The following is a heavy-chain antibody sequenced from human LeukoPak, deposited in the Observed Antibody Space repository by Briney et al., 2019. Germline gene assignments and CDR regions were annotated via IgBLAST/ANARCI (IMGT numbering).Heavy chain of an antibody. V-gene: IGHV4-4*07. CDR1: RGAIGSCY. J-gene: IGHJ6*02. CDR2: IYTSGST. CDR3: ARDPIVVVPAAMDSYYYYGMDV. D-gene: IGHD2-2*01. Sequence: KTSETVSFKLDVRRGAIGSCYRWSMRQSTGKGLEWIGRIYTSGSTNYNPSLKSRVTMSVDTSKNQFSLKLSSVTAADTAVYYCARDPIVVVPAAMDSYYYYGMDVWGQGTTVTVSS.